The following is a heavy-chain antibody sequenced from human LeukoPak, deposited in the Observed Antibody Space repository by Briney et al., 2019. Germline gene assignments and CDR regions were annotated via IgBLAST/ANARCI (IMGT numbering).Heavy chain of an antibody. D-gene: IGHD3-10*01. J-gene: IGHJ4*02. CDR1: GYTFTGYY. CDR2: INPNSGGT. CDR3: ARGDGLGEPTLDY. Sequence: GASVKVSCKASGYTFTGYYMHWVRQAPGQGLEWMGWINPNSGGTNYAQKFQGRVTMTRDTSISTAYMELSRLRSDDTAVYYCARGDGLGEPTLDYWGQGTLVTVSS. V-gene: IGHV1-2*02.